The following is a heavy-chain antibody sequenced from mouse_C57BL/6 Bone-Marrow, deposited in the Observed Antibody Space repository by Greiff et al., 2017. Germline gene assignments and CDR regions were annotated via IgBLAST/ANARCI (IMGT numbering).Heavy chain of an antibody. CDR2: ISNGGGST. J-gene: IGHJ2*01. CDR1: GFTFSDYY. Sequence: DVMLVESGGGLVQPGGSLKLSCAASGFTFSDYYMYWVRQTPEKRLEWVAYISNGGGSTYYPDTVKGRFTISRDNAKNTLYLQMSRLKSEDTAMYYCAREEGDYWGQGTTLTVSS. V-gene: IGHV5-12*01. CDR3: AREEGDY.